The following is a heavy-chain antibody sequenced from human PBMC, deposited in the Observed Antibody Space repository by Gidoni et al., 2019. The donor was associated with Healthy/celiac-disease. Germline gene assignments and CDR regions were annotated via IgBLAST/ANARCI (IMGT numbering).Heavy chain of an antibody. V-gene: IGHV4-34*01. CDR2: INHSGST. D-gene: IGHD2-2*01. CDR3: ARGGGYCSSTSCPVPGGMDV. Sequence: QVQLQQWGAGLLKPSETLSLTCAVYGGSFSGYYWSWIRQPPGKGLEWIGEINHSGSTNYNPSLKSRVTISVDTSKNQFSLKLSSVTAADTAVYYCARGGGYCSSTSCPVPGGMDVWGQGTTVTVSS. J-gene: IGHJ6*02. CDR1: GGSFSGYY.